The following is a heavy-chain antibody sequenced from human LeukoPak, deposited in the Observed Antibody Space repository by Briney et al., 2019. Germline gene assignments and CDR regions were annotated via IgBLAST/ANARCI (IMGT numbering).Heavy chain of an antibody. CDR3: ARGGPGYYLDY. V-gene: IGHV3-13*01. Sequence: GGSLRLSCAASGFTFSSHDMHWVRQATGRGLEWVSTIGTAGDTYYPGSVKGRFTISRENAKNSLYLQMNILKAGDTAVYYCARGGPGYYLDYWGQGTLVTVSP. J-gene: IGHJ4*02. CDR2: IGTAGDT. CDR1: GFTFSSHD.